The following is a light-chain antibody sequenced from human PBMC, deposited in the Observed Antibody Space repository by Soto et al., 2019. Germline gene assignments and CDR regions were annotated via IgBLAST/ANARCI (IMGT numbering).Light chain of an antibody. CDR3: CSNAASVV. V-gene: IGLV2-23*01. CDR1: SSDVGSYNL. J-gene: IGLJ2*01. Sequence: QSALTQPASVSGSPGQSITISCTGTSSDVGSYNLVSGYQQHPGEAPKLMIYEGSKRPSGVSNRFSGSKSVNTASLTISGLQAEDEADYYCCSNAASVVFGGGTKLTVL. CDR2: EGS.